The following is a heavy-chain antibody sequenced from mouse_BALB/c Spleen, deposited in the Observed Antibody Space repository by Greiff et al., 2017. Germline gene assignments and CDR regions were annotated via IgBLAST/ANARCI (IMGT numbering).Heavy chain of an antibody. CDR1: GFTFSSYA. CDR3: ARSPFAY. J-gene: IGHJ3*01. V-gene: IGHV5-6-5*01. CDR2: ISSGGST. Sequence: DVMLVESGGGLVKPGGSLKLSCAASGFTFSSYAMSWVRQTPEKRLEWVASISSGGSTYYPDSVKGRFTISRDNARNILYLQMSSLRSEDTAMYYCARSPFAYWGQGTLVTVSA.